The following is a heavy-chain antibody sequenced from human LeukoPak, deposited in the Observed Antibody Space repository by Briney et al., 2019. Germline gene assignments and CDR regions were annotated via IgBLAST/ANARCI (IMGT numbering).Heavy chain of an antibody. Sequence: GGSLRLACAASGFTFSSYAMSWVRQAPGKGLEWVSGISGSDGSTYYTDSVVGRFTISRDNSNNTLYLRMNNLRAEDTAVYYCAKNWDYWGQGTLVTVSS. CDR3: AKNWDY. J-gene: IGHJ4*02. V-gene: IGHV3-23*01. CDR1: GFTFSSYA. CDR2: ISGSDGST.